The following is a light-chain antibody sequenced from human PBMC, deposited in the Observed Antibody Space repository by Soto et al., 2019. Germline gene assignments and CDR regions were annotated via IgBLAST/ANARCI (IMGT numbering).Light chain of an antibody. CDR1: QSISSY. Sequence: DIQMTQSPSSLSASVGDRVTITCRASQSISSYLNWYQQKPGKAPKLLIYAASGLQSGVPSRFSASGSGTDFTLSISSLQPEDVATYFCQQSYRIPQTFGQGTKLEIK. J-gene: IGKJ2*01. V-gene: IGKV1-39*01. CDR3: QQSYRIPQT. CDR2: AAS.